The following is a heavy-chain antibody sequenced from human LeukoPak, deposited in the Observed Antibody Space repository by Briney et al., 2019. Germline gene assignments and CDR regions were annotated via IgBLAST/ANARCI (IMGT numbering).Heavy chain of an antibody. V-gene: IGHV4-4*07. CDR2: IYTSGST. CDR1: GGSVSSYY. J-gene: IGHJ4*02. D-gene: IGHD3-10*01. Sequence: ASESLSLTCTVSGGSVSSYYWSWIRQPAGKGLEWIGRIYTSGSTNYNPSLKSRFTMSVDTSNNRFSLKLSSVPAANTAVYYCAREPYASGSYFDYWGQGTLVTVSS. CDR3: AREPYASGSYFDY.